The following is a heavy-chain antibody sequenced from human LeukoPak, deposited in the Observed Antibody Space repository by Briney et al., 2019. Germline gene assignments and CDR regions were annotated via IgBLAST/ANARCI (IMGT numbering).Heavy chain of an antibody. Sequence: PGGSLRLSCAASGFTFSSYSMNWVRQAPGKGLEWVSSISSSSSSYINYADSVKGRFTISRDNAKNSLYLQMNSLRAEDTAVYYCAREALPYYDILTGYDRDHDAFDIWGQGTMVTVSS. CDR1: GFTFSSYS. CDR3: AREALPYYDILTGYDRDHDAFDI. V-gene: IGHV3-21*01. D-gene: IGHD3-9*01. J-gene: IGHJ3*02. CDR2: ISSSSSSYI.